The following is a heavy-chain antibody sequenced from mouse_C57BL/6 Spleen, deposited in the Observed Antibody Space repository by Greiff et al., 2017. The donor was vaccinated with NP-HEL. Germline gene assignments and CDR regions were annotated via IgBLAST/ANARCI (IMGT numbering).Heavy chain of an antibody. Sequence: EVQGVESGGGLVKPGGSLKLSCAASGFTFSSYTMSWVRQTPEKRLEWVATISGGGGNTYYPDSVKGRFTISRDNAKNTLYLQMSSLRSEDTAVYDCARHSGYDGYYENAMDYWGQGTSVTGSS. CDR1: GFTFSSYT. D-gene: IGHD2-3*01. J-gene: IGHJ4*01. CDR3: ARHSGYDGYYENAMDY. CDR2: ISGGGGNT. V-gene: IGHV5-9*04.